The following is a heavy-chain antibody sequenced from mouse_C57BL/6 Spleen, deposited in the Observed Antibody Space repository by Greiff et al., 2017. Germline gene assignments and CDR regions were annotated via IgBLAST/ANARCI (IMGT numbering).Heavy chain of an antibody. V-gene: IGHV1-69*01. CDR1: GYTFTSYW. Sequence: QVQLKQPGAELVMPGASVKLSCKASGYTFTSYWMHWVKQRPGQGLEWIGEIDPSDSYTNYNQKFKGKSTLTVDKSSSTAYMQLSSLTSEDSAVYYCARLEGELSYYFDYWGQGTTLTVSS. CDR3: ARLEGELSYYFDY. J-gene: IGHJ2*01. CDR2: IDPSDSYT.